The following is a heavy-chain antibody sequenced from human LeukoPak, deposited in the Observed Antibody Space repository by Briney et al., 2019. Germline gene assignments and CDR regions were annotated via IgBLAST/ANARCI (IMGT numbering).Heavy chain of an antibody. V-gene: IGHV4-34*01. Sequence: SETLSLTCAVYGGSFSGYYWSWIRQPPGKGLEWIGEINHSGSTNYNPSLKSRVTISVDTSKNQFSLKLSSVTAADTAVYYCARGGGLYYYDSSGTLDYWGQGTLVTVSS. CDR3: ARGGGLYYYDSSGTLDY. CDR1: GGSFSGYY. D-gene: IGHD3-22*01. CDR2: INHSGST. J-gene: IGHJ4*02.